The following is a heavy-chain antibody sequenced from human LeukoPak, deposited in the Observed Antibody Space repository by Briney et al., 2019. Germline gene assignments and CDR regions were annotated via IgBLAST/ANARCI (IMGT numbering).Heavy chain of an antibody. Sequence: GESLKISCEGSGYSFNNYWIVWVRQMPGEGVEWMGIIYPGDSDTRYSPSFQGLVTISVDKSISTAYLQWSSLKASDTAMYYCARRLTTATFDYWGQGTLVTVSS. CDR2: IYPGDSDT. J-gene: IGHJ4*02. CDR3: ARRLTTATFDY. V-gene: IGHV5-51*01. D-gene: IGHD4-11*01. CDR1: GYSFNNYW.